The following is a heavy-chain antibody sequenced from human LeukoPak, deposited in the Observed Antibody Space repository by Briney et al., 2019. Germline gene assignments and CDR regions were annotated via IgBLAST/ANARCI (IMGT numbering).Heavy chain of an antibody. J-gene: IGHJ4*02. CDR3: AKDFRIGYSAHFDY. D-gene: IGHD2-21*01. Sequence: GGSLRLSCAASGFTFSRHWMSWVRQAPGKGLEWVANIKQDGSEKHYVDSVKGRFTISRDNAKNSLYLQMDSLRGEDTAVYYCAKDFRIGYSAHFDYWGQGALVTVSS. CDR1: GFTFSRHW. CDR2: IKQDGSEK. V-gene: IGHV3-7*03.